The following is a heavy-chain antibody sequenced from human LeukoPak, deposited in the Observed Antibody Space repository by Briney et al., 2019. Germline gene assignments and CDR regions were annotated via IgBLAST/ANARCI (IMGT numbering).Heavy chain of an antibody. Sequence: GGSLRLSCAASGFTFSSYWMHWVRQAPGKGLVWVSRINSDGSSISYADSVKGRFTISRDNAKNTLYLQMNSLRAEDTAVYYCARDLKYSSGWYRTYYYYGMDVWGQGTTVTVSS. D-gene: IGHD6-19*01. CDR2: INSDGSSI. CDR1: GFTFSSYW. J-gene: IGHJ6*02. V-gene: IGHV3-74*01. CDR3: ARDLKYSSGWYRTYYYYGMDV.